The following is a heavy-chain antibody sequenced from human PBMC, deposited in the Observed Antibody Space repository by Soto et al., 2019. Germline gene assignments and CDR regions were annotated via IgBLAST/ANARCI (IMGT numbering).Heavy chain of an antibody. CDR1: GGSFSGYY. J-gene: IGHJ1*01. CDR2: INHSGTT. V-gene: IGHV4-34*01. D-gene: IGHD2-15*01. Sequence: QVQLQQWGAGLLNPSETLSLTCAVYGGSFSGYYWSWIRQHQGKGLEWIGEINHSGTTTYNPSLKRQVTISVHTSKNHFTLKLSSVTAGNTAMYYWASGRKEREVVAANQYFQHWGQGTLVTVSS. CDR3: ASGRKEREVVAANQYFQH.